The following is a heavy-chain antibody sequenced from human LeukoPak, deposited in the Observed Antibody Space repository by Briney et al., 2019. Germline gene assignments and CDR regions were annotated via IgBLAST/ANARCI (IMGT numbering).Heavy chain of an antibody. CDR1: GYTFTGYY. Sequence: ASVKVSCKASGYTFTGYYMHWVRQAAGQELQWMGWMNPNSGNTAYAQEFKGRVTMTRTTSISTAYMELSSLRSEDTAVYYCARGVILWPTIITIFGKTQNSFDPWGQGTLVTVSS. CDR3: ARGVILWPTIITIFGKTQNSFDP. J-gene: IGHJ5*02. V-gene: IGHV1-8*02. D-gene: IGHD3-3*01. CDR2: MNPNSGNT.